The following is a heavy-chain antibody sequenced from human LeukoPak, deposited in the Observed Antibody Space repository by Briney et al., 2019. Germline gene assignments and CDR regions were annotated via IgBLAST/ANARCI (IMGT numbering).Heavy chain of an antibody. CDR1: GGTFSSYA. Sequence: VASVKVSCKASGGTFSSYAISWVRQAPGQGLEWMGGIIPVFGTANYAQKFQGRVTITADESTSTAYMELSSLRSEDTAVYYCARDRVVGLGIDNAFDIWGHGTMVTVSS. CDR3: ARDRVVGLGIDNAFDI. V-gene: IGHV1-69*01. CDR2: IIPVFGTA. J-gene: IGHJ3*02. D-gene: IGHD2-15*01.